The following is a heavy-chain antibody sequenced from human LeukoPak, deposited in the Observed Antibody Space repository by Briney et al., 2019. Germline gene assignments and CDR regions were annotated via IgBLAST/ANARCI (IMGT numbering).Heavy chain of an antibody. Sequence: GGSLRLSCAASGFTFSTYWMHWVRRAPGEGLVGVSRISTDGSVTSYADSVKGRFTISRDNAKNTMYLQMNSLRAEDTAVYYCARIGGSGSYSGHYFDHWGQGTLVTVSS. CDR3: ARIGGSGSYSGHYFDH. D-gene: IGHD3-10*01. J-gene: IGHJ4*02. V-gene: IGHV3-74*01. CDR2: ISTDGSVT. CDR1: GFTFSTYW.